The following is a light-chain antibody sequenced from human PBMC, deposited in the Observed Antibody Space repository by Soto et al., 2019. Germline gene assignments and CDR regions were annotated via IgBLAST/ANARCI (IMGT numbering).Light chain of an antibody. J-gene: IGKJ4*01. V-gene: IGKV3-20*01. CDR1: QTLTSNY. CDR2: GAA. Sequence: EIVLTQSPATLSLSPGERPTLSCRASQTLTSNYLAWYQQKPGQAPRLLIHGAASRATGIPDRFSGSGSGTDFTLTISRLEPADFSVYYCHQYSDSVLTVGGGTKVEIK. CDR3: HQYSDSVLT.